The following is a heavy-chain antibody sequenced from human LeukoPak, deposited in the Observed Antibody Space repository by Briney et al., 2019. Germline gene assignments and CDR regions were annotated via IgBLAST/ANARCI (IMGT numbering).Heavy chain of an antibody. V-gene: IGHV3-30*04. Sequence: PGRSLRLSCAASGFTFSSYAMHWVRQAPGKGLEWVAVISYDGSNKYYADSVKGRFTISRDNSKNTLYLQMNSLRAEDTAVYYCARGYSWLVRGPMRRMDYWGQGTLVTVSS. CDR1: GFTFSSYA. J-gene: IGHJ4*02. CDR3: ARGYSWLVRGPMRRMDY. CDR2: ISYDGSNK. D-gene: IGHD6-19*01.